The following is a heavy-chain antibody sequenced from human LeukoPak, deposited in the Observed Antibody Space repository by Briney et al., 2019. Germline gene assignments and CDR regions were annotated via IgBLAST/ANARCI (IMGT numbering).Heavy chain of an antibody. CDR1: GGTFSSYA. CDR2: IIPIFGTA. D-gene: IGHD6-6*01. V-gene: IGHV1-69*05. Sequence: GASVKVPCKASGGTFSSYAISWVRQAPGQGLEWMGGIIPIFGTANYAQKFQGRVTITTDESTSTAYMELSSLRSEDTAVYYCAALVKAARRGGGFDPWGQGTLVTVSS. J-gene: IGHJ5*02. CDR3: AALVKAARRGGGFDP.